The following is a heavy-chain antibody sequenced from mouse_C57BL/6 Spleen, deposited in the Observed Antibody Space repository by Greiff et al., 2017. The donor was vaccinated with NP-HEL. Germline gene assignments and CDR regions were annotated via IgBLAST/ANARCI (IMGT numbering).Heavy chain of an antibody. CDR1: GYTFTSYW. CDR2: IDPSDSYT. CDR3: ARQLRLFYYFDY. D-gene: IGHD3-2*02. J-gene: IGHJ2*01. Sequence: QVQLQQPGAELVKPGASVKLSCKASGYTFTSYWMQWVKQRPGQGLEWIGEIDPSDSYTNYNQKFKGKATLTVDTSSSTAYMQLSSLTSEDSAVYYCARQLRLFYYFDYWGQGTTLTVSS. V-gene: IGHV1-50*01.